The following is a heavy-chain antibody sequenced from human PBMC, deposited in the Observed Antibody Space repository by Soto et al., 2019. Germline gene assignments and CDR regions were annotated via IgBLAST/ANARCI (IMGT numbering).Heavy chain of an antibody. J-gene: IGHJ4*02. CDR1: GFIFSDYD. Sequence: GGSLRLSCAAAGFIFSDYDMNWVRQVPGKGLEAISAVSTSGRSTYYADSVKDRFTISRDNSKNTLFLQMGSLRPEDTAIYYCVKQAHGLDGVAFDYWGQGTQVTVSS. V-gene: IGHV3-64D*06. CDR2: VSTSGRST. CDR3: VKQAHGLDGVAFDY. D-gene: IGHD2-15*01.